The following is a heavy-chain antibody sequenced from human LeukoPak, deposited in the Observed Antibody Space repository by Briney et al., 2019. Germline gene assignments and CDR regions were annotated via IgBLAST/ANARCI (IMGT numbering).Heavy chain of an antibody. Sequence: GASVKVSCKASGYTFTSYGISWVRQAPGQGLEWMGWISAYNGNTNYAQKLQGRVTMTTDTSTSTAYMELRGLRSDDTAVYYCARPGYCSSTSCSTDFDYWGQGTLVTVSS. CDR3: ARPGYCSSTSCSTDFDY. CDR2: ISAYNGNT. D-gene: IGHD2-2*01. J-gene: IGHJ4*02. V-gene: IGHV1-18*01. CDR1: GYTFTSYG.